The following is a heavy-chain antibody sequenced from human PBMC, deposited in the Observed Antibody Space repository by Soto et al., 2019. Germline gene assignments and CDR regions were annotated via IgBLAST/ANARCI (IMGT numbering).Heavy chain of an antibody. CDR2: IIPIFGTA. CDR3: ARGAHYYDSSGYYPYYFDY. Sequence: QVQLVQSGAEVKKPGSSVKVSCKASGGTFSSYAISWVRQAPGQGLEWMGGIIPIFGTANYAQKLQGRVTITADESTSTAYMELSSLRSEDTAVYYCARGAHYYDSSGYYPYYFDYWGQGTLVTVSS. V-gene: IGHV1-69*01. CDR1: GGTFSSYA. D-gene: IGHD3-22*01. J-gene: IGHJ4*02.